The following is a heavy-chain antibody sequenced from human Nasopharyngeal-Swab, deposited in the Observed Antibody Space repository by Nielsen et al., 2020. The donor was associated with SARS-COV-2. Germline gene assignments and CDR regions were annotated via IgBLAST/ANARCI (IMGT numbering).Heavy chain of an antibody. CDR2: IYYSGST. CDR1: GCSISSYY. V-gene: IGHV4-59*01. D-gene: IGHD5-24*01. Sequence: SETLSLTCTVSGCSISSYYWSWIRQPPGKGLEWIGYIYYSGSTNYNPSLKSRVTISVDTSKNQFSLKLSSVTAADTAVYYCARGEMATTSFDYWGQGTLVTVSS. J-gene: IGHJ4*02. CDR3: ARGEMATTSFDY.